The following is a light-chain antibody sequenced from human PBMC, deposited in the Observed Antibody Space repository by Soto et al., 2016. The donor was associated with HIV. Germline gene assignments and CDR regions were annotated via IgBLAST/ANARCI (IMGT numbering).Light chain of an antibody. CDR3: QQLNSYPIT. CDR1: QSVSVW. CDR2: KTS. V-gene: IGKV1-5*03. J-gene: IGKJ5*01. Sequence: DIQMTQFPSTLSASIGDRVTITCRASQSVSVWLAWYQQKPGKAPNLLIFKTSTLEVGVPSRFSGSGSGTDFTLTLSSVQPDDVGTYYCQQLNSYPITFGQGTRLEIK.